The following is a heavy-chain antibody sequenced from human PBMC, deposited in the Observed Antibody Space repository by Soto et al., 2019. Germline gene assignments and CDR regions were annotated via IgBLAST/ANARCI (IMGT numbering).Heavy chain of an antibody. Sequence: GGSLRLSCAASGFTFSSYSMNWARQAPGKGLEWVSYISSSSSTIYYADSVKGRFTISRDNAKNSLYLQMNSLRAEDTAVYYCARGITMIDPDYWGQGTLVTVSS. CDR3: ARGITMIDPDY. CDR2: ISSSSSTI. D-gene: IGHD3-22*01. CDR1: GFTFSSYS. V-gene: IGHV3-48*01. J-gene: IGHJ4*02.